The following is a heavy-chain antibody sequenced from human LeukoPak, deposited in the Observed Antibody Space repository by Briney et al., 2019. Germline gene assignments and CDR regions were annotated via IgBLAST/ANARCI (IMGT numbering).Heavy chain of an antibody. Sequence: GGSLRLSCAASGFTFSTYWMSWVRQAPGKGLEWVANMKKDGTEKYYVDSVKGRFTISRDNAKNSLYLQMNSLRAEDTAVYYCTRDVGAAGYWGQGTLVTVSS. D-gene: IGHD6-13*01. CDR2: MKKDGTEK. J-gene: IGHJ4*02. CDR3: TRDVGAAGY. CDR1: GFTFSTYW. V-gene: IGHV3-7*05.